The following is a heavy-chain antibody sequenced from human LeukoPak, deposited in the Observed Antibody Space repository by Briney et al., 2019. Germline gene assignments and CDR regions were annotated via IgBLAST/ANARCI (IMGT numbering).Heavy chain of an antibody. CDR1: GFTFRTYA. D-gene: IGHD1-26*01. CDR2: ISSNGGST. Sequence: GGSLRLSCAASGFTFRTYAMHWVRQAPGKGLEYVSAISSNGGSTYYAKSVKGRFSTSRDNSKNTLYLQMGSLRAEDMAVYYCARTSGSCGGPYQYWGQGTLVTVSS. CDR3: ARTSGSCGGPYQY. V-gene: IGHV3-64*01. J-gene: IGHJ4*02.